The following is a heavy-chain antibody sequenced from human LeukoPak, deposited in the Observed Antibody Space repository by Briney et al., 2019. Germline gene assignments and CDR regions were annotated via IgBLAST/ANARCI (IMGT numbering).Heavy chain of an antibody. CDR2: IYSGGDT. V-gene: IGHV3-53*01. Sequence: GGSLRLSCAASGYTVSSNYMSWVRQAPGKGLEWVSVIYSGGDTYYAESVKGRFTISRDTSKNTLYLQLNSLRAEDTAVYYCAREDCSGGSCYLGYWGQGTLVTVST. D-gene: IGHD2-15*01. CDR3: AREDCSGGSCYLGY. J-gene: IGHJ4*02. CDR1: GYTVSSNY.